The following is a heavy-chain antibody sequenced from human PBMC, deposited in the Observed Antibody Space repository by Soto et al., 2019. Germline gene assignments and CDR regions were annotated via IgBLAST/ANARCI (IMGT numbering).Heavy chain of an antibody. CDR1: GFTFSSYA. J-gene: IGHJ4*02. V-gene: IGHV3-23*01. Sequence: GESLKISCAASGFTFSSYAMSWVRQAPGKGLEWVSAISGSGGSTYYADSVKGRFTISRDNSKNTLYLQMNSLRAEDTAVYYCAKDLFGKNYYDSSGYITNFDYWGQGTLVTVSS. CDR2: ISGSGGST. CDR3: AKDLFGKNYYDSSGYITNFDY. D-gene: IGHD3-22*01.